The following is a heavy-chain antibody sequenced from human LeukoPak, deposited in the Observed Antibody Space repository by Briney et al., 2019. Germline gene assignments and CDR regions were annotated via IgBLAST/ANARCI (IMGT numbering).Heavy chain of an antibody. J-gene: IGHJ4*02. Sequence: SETLSLTCTVSGGSISSGGYYWRWIRQHPGKGLEWIGYIYYSGSTYYNPSLKSRVTISVDTSKNQFSLKLSSVTAADTAVYYCARSRYYYDSSGYNKIYYFDYWGQGTLVTVSS. CDR3: ARSRYYYDSSGYNKIYYFDY. CDR1: GGSISSGGYY. V-gene: IGHV4-31*03. D-gene: IGHD3-22*01. CDR2: IYYSGST.